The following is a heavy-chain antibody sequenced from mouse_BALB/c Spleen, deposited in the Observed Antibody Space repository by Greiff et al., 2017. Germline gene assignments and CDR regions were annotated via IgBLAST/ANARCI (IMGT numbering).Heavy chain of an antibody. CDR3: ARSDYDYPLRY. Sequence: EVKLVESGGGLVQPGGSRKLSCAASGFTFSSFAMHWVRQSPEKGLEWVAYISSGSSTIYYADTVKGRFTISRDNPKNTLFLQMTSLRSEDTAMYYCARSDYDYPLRYWGQGTTLAVSS. CDR2: ISSGSSTI. J-gene: IGHJ2*01. D-gene: IGHD2-4*01. CDR1: GFTFSSFA. V-gene: IGHV5-17*02.